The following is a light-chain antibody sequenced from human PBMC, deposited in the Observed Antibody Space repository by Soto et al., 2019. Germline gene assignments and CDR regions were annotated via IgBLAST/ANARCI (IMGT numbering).Light chain of an antibody. V-gene: IGKV3-20*01. CDR3: QQYGSSPWT. Sequence: EIVMTQSPATLSVSPGDRATLSCRASQSVRSNLAWYQHKPGQAPRLLIYDSSSRATGIPDRFSGSGSGTDFTLTISRLEPEDFAVYYCQQYGSSPWTFGQGTKV. CDR1: QSVRSN. J-gene: IGKJ1*01. CDR2: DSS.